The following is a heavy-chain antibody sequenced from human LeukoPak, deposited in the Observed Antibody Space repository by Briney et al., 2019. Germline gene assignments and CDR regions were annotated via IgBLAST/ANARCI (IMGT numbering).Heavy chain of an antibody. CDR3: ARDTWSGYYYYGMDV. CDR2: IKQDGSEK. J-gene: IGHJ6*02. Sequence: GGSLRLSCAASGSTFSSYWMSWVRQAPGKGLEWVSNIKQDGSEKYYVDSVKGRFTISRDNAKNSLYLQMNSLRAEDTAVYYCARDTWSGYYYYGMDVWGQGTTVTVSS. CDR1: GSTFSSYW. D-gene: IGHD3-3*01. V-gene: IGHV3-7*01.